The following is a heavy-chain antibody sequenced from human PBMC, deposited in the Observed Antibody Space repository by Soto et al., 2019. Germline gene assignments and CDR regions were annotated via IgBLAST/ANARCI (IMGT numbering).Heavy chain of an antibody. Sequence: SETLSLTCAVYGGSFSGYYWSWIRQPPGKGLEWIGEINHSGSTNYNPSLKSRVTISVDTSKNQFSLKLSSVTAADTAVYYCARGLLSTIFGVASYLDYWGQGTLVTVS. CDR1: GGSFSGYY. V-gene: IGHV4-34*01. CDR3: ARGLLSTIFGVASYLDY. J-gene: IGHJ4*02. D-gene: IGHD3-3*01. CDR2: INHSGST.